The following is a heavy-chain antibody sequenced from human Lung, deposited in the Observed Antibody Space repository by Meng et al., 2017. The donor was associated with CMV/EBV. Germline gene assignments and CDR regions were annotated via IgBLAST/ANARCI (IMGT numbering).Heavy chain of an antibody. CDR1: CASLSSRNL. CDR2: IYHSGST. V-gene: IGHV4-4*02. CDR3: ARVGAYCGGDCYHPR. Sequence: DASGHGRLNPSGTLPLTLVVSCASLSSRNLWSCVRQPPGKWLEWIGEIYHSGSTNYNPSLKSRVTISVDESKNQFSLRLSSVTAADTAVYYCARVGAYCGGDCYHPRWGQGTLVTVSS. J-gene: IGHJ4*02. D-gene: IGHD2-21*02.